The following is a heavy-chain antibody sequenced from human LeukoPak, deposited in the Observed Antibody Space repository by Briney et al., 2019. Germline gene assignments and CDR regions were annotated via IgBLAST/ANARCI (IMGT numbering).Heavy chain of an antibody. CDR1: GGSISSGGYY. CDR3: ARGGEGYYYVN. D-gene: IGHD5-24*01. Sequence: PSETLSLTCTVSGGSISSGGYYWSWIRQHPGKGLEWIGYIYYSGSTHYNPSLKSRVTISGDTSRNQLSLKLTSVTAADTAVYYCARGGEGYYYVNWGQGTRVTVSS. CDR2: IYYSGST. J-gene: IGHJ4*02. V-gene: IGHV4-30-4*08.